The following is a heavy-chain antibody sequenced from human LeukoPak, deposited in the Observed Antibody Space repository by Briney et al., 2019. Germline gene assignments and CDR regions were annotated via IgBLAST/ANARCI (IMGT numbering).Heavy chain of an antibody. CDR3: ARSRVVTWIVFDY. CDR1: GFTFSSYS. V-gene: IGHV3-21*01. D-gene: IGHD4-23*01. J-gene: IGHJ4*02. Sequence: GGSPRLSCAASGFTFSSYSMNWVRQAPGKGLEWVSSISSSSSYIYYADSVKGRFTISRDNAKNSLYLQMNSLRAEDTAVYYCARSRVVTWIVFDYWGQGTLVTVSS. CDR2: ISSSSSYI.